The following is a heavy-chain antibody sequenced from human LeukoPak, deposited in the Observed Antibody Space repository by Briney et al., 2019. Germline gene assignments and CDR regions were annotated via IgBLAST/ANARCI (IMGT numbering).Heavy chain of an antibody. Sequence: GGSLRLSCAASGFTFSSYAMSWVRQAPGKGLEWVSAISRSGGSTYYADSVRGRFTISRDNSKNTLYLQMNSLRAEDTAVYYCAKGVVVPAAMVYFDYWGQGTLVTVSS. J-gene: IGHJ4*02. V-gene: IGHV3-23*01. CDR2: ISRSGGST. CDR3: AKGVVVPAAMVYFDY. D-gene: IGHD2-2*01. CDR1: GFTFSSYA.